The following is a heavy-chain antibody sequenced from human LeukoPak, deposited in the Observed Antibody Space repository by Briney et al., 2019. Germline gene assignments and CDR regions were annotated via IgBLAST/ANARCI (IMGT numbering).Heavy chain of an antibody. J-gene: IGHJ4*02. CDR3: ARHDAREDGSIPDY. CDR1: GYPFTNYW. Sequence: GESLKISFKASGYPFTNYWIGWVRQMPGKGLEGMGIIYPGDSDTRSSPSFRGQVIISADKSIRTAYLQWTSLKASDTAMYYCARHDAREDGSIPDYWGQGTLVTVSS. CDR2: IYPGDSDT. D-gene: IGHD5-24*01. V-gene: IGHV5-51*01.